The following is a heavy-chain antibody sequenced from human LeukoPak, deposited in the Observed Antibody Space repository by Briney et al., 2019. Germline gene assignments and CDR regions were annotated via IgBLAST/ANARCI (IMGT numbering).Heavy chain of an antibody. V-gene: IGHV4-39*01. J-gene: IGHJ6*03. CDR3: ARLYGGNSFYYYYYMDV. CDR2: VYYSGST. Sequence: SQTLSLTCTVSGGSISSGDYYWSWIRQPPGKGLEWIGSVYYSGSTYYNPSLKSRVTISVDTSKNQFSLKLSSVTAADTAVYYCARLYGGNSFYYYYYMDVWGKGTTVTVSS. D-gene: IGHD4-23*01. CDR1: GGSISSGDYY.